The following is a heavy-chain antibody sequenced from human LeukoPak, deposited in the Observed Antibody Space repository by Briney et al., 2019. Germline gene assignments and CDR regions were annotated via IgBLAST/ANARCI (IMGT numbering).Heavy chain of an antibody. Sequence: GGSLRLSCTASGFSFVSYRMHWVRQAPGKGLEWVSSISSTSSYIYYADSVKGRFTVSRDNAKNSLYLQMNSLRAEDTAVYYCATDPARSSWYFDYWGQGTLVTVSS. CDR1: GFSFVSYR. D-gene: IGHD6-13*01. V-gene: IGHV3-21*01. J-gene: IGHJ4*02. CDR2: ISSTSSYI. CDR3: ATDPARSSWYFDY.